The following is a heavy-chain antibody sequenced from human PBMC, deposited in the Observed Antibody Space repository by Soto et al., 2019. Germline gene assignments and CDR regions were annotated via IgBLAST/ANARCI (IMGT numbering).Heavy chain of an antibody. Sequence: PSETLSLTCAVSGGSISSSNWWSWVRQPPGKGLEWIGEIYHSGSTNYNPSLKSRVTISVDESKNQFSLKLSSVTAADTAVYYCARVGRRINMVRGVYYFDYWGQGTLVPVSP. J-gene: IGHJ4*02. CDR1: GGSISSSNW. V-gene: IGHV4-4*02. D-gene: IGHD3-10*01. CDR3: ARVGRRINMVRGVYYFDY. CDR2: IYHSGST.